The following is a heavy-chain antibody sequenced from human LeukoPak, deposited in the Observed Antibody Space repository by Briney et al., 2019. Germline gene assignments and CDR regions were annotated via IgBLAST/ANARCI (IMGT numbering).Heavy chain of an antibody. D-gene: IGHD6-6*01. CDR1: EFTFRSYS. V-gene: IGHV3-48*01. CDR3: ARTIAARQGDFDY. CDR2: ISSRSGAI. Sequence: GGSLRLSCAASEFTFRSYSMNWGPHAPGKGLEWVSYISSRSGAIFYADSVKGRFTISRDKAKSSLYLQMNSLRAEDTAVYSCARTIAARQGDFDYWGQGTLVTVSS. J-gene: IGHJ4*02.